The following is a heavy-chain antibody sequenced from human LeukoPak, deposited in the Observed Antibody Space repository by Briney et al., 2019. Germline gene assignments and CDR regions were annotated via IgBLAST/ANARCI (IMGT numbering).Heavy chain of an antibody. CDR3: VIVAAGRYYFDY. D-gene: IGHD6-13*01. CDR1: GYTFTSYY. Sequence: ASVKVSCKASGYTFTSYYMHWVRQAPGQGLEWMGIINPSGGSTSYAQKFQGRVTMTRDTSTSTVYVELSSLRSEDTAVYYCVIVAAGRYYFDYWGLGTLVTVSS. V-gene: IGHV1-46*01. J-gene: IGHJ4*02. CDR2: INPSGGST.